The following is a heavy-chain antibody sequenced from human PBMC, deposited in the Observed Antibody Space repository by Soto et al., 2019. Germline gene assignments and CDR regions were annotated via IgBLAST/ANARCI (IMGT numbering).Heavy chain of an antibody. CDR2: IIPVLGTT. J-gene: IGHJ5*02. CDR3: ACNWGNSLKNWLAP. Sequence: AASVKVSCKASAGTFPHFALSWVRQAPGQGLEWMGGIIPVLGTTTYAQKFQGRVSITADKSTDTAYIELSSLNSEDTAVYYCACNWGNSLKNWLAPWGQGTLVTVSS. CDR1: AGTFPHFA. V-gene: IGHV1-69*10. D-gene: IGHD7-27*01.